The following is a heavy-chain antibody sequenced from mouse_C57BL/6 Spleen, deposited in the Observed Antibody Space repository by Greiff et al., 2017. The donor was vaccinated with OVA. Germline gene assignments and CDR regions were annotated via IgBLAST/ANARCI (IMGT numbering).Heavy chain of an antibody. J-gene: IGHJ2*01. CDR2: ISSGSSTI. CDR1: GFTFSDYG. CDR3: ARGVYDGYFDY. Sequence: VQLKESGGGLVKPGGSLKLSCAASGFTFSDYGMHWVRQAPEKGLEWVAYISSGSSTIYYADTVKGRFTISRDNAKNTLFLQLTSLRSEDTAMYYCARGVYDGYFDYWGQGTTLTVSS. V-gene: IGHV5-17*01. D-gene: IGHD2-3*01.